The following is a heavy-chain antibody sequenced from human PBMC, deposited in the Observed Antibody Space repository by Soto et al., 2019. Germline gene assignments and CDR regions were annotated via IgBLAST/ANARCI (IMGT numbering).Heavy chain of an antibody. CDR1: GFTFTSSA. V-gene: IGHV1-58*01. CDR3: AAVPYSYYYDSSGYKVNYFDY. Sequence: GASVKVSCKASGFTFTSSAVQWVRQARGQRLEWIGWIVVGSGNTNYAQKFQERVTITRDMSTSTAYMELSSLRSEDTAVYYCAAVPYSYYYDSSGYKVNYFDYWGQGTLVTVSS. CDR2: IVVGSGNT. D-gene: IGHD3-22*01. J-gene: IGHJ4*02.